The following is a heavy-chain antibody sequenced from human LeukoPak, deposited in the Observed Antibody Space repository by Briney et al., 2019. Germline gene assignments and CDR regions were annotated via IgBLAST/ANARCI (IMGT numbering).Heavy chain of an antibody. D-gene: IGHD3-10*01. CDR3: ARGYGSGRYYFKYYMDV. CDR2: IYYSGST. CDR1: GGSISSSSYY. V-gene: IGHV4-39*07. Sequence: PSETLSLTCTVSGGSISSSSYYWGWIRQPPGKGLEWIGSIYYSGSTYYNPSLKSRVTISVDTSKNQFSLKLSSVTAADTAVYYCARGYGSGRYYFKYYMDVWGKGTTVTVSS. J-gene: IGHJ6*03.